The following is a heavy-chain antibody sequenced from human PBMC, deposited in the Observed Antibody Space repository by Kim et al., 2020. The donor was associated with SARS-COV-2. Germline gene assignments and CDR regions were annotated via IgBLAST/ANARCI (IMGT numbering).Heavy chain of an antibody. D-gene: IGHD4-17*01. V-gene: IGHV3-9*01. CDR1: GFTFGDYA. CDR3: AKFPDYGDPNLDY. Sequence: GGSLRLSCAASGFTFGDYAMHWVRQAPGKGLEWVSGISWNSGSIGYADSVKGRFTISRDNAKNSLYLQMNSLRAEDTALYYCAKFPDYGDPNLDYWGQGTLVTVSS. CDR2: ISWNSGSI. J-gene: IGHJ4*02.